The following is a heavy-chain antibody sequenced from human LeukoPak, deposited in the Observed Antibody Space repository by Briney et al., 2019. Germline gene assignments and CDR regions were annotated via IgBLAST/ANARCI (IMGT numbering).Heavy chain of an antibody. CDR2: INHSGST. CDR3: ASPPVEMATIDAFDI. D-gene: IGHD5-24*01. V-gene: IGHV4-34*01. Sequence: SETLSLTCAVYGGSFSGYYWSWIRQPPGKGLEWIGEINHSGSTNYNPSLKSRVTISVDTSKNEFSLKLSSVTAAETAVYYCASPPVEMATIDAFDIWGQGTMVTVSS. J-gene: IGHJ3*02. CDR1: GGSFSGYY.